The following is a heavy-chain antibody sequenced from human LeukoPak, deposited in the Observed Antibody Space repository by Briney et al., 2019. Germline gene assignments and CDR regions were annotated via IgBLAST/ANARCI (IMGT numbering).Heavy chain of an antibody. CDR2: VNPNSGGT. V-gene: IGHV1-2*02. Sequence: GASVKVSCKTSGYTFTDYYMHWVRRAPGQGLEWMGWVNPNSGGTNYAQKFRGRVTMTRDTSINTAYMDLSRLSSDDTAVYYCARGSSIRSLDYWGQGTLVTVSS. CDR1: GYTFTDYY. J-gene: IGHJ4*02. CDR3: ARGSSIRSLDY. D-gene: IGHD2/OR15-2a*01.